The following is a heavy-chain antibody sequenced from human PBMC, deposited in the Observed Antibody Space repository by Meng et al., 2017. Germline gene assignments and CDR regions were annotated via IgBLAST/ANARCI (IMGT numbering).Heavy chain of an antibody. V-gene: IGHV1-58*02. Sequence: SVKVSCKASGFTFTSSAMQWVRQARGQRLEWIGWIVVGGGNTNYAQKFQEGVTITRDMSTSTAYMELSSLRSEDTAVYYCAAGLTYYYDSSGYYVGDAFDIWGQGTMVTVSS. CDR2: IVVGGGNT. CDR3: AAGLTYYYDSSGYYVGDAFDI. J-gene: IGHJ3*02. CDR1: GFTFTSSA. D-gene: IGHD3-22*01.